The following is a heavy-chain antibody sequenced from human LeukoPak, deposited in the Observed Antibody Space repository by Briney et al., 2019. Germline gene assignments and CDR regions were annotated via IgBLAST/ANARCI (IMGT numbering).Heavy chain of an antibody. J-gene: IGHJ4*02. CDR1: GFTFSSYA. CDR2: ISGSGGST. V-gene: IGHV3-23*01. D-gene: IGHD5-18*01. Sequence: AGGSLRLSCAASGFTFSSYAMSWVRQAPGKGLECVSAISGSGGSTYYADSVKGRFTISRDNSKNTLYLQMNNLRAEDTAVYYCAKDGKYSYDYSGNYFDYWGQGTLVTVSS. CDR3: AKDGKYSYDYSGNYFDY.